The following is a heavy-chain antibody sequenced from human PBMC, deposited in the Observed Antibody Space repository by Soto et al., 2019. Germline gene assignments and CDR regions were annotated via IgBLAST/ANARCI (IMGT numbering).Heavy chain of an antibody. D-gene: IGHD3-22*01. CDR1: GVSFYIYA. CDR3: AKDVHYDSSGGLDH. V-gene: IGHV3-23*01. J-gene: IGHJ4*02. Sequence: PGGSIRIACATSGVSFYIYAVSGVRKAPGKGLEWVSGISGGGGGTYYADSVRGRFIISRDNSKNTLYLQINGLRTEDTAVYFCAKDVHYDSSGGLDHWGQGTLVTVSS. CDR2: ISGGGGGT.